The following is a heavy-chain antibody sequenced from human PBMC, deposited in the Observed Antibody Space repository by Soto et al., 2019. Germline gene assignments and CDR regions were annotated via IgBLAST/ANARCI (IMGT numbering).Heavy chain of an antibody. D-gene: IGHD3-9*01. Sequence: ASVKVSFKASGYTFTSYYMHWVRHAPGQVLEWMGIINPSGGSTSYAQKFQGRVTMTRDTSTSTVYMELSSLRSEDTAVYYCARKGEHYDIWTGYSRSYYFDEWGQGTLVTVSS. V-gene: IGHV1-46*03. CDR3: ARKGEHYDIWTGYSRSYYFDE. CDR2: INPSGGST. J-gene: IGHJ4*02. CDR1: GYTFTSYY.